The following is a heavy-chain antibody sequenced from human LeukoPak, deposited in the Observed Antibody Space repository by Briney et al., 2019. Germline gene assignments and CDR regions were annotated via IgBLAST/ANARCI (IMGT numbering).Heavy chain of an antibody. Sequence: PGGSLRLSCAASGFTFSSYGMHWVRQAPGEGLEWVAVIWYDGSNKYYADSVKGRFTISRDNSKNTLYLQMNSLRAEDTAVYYCARDLMVVVAATPALDVWGQGTTVTVSS. CDR2: IWYDGSNK. V-gene: IGHV3-33*01. CDR3: ARDLMVVVAATPALDV. D-gene: IGHD2-15*01. CDR1: GFTFSSYG. J-gene: IGHJ6*02.